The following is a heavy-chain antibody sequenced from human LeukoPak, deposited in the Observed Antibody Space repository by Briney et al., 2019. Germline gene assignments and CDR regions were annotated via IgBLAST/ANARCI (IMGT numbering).Heavy chain of an antibody. D-gene: IGHD4-23*01. V-gene: IGHV4-38-2*02. CDR3: ARDLGSGGNSDY. CDR2: ISHNGGA. CDR1: GFSLISGYH. Sequence: SETLSLTCAVSGFSLISGYHSGWIRQPPGKGLQWIASISHNGGASYNPSLKSRVTISLDTSNNQFSLELRSVTAADPAVYYCARDLGSGGNSDYWGQGTLVTVSS. J-gene: IGHJ4*02.